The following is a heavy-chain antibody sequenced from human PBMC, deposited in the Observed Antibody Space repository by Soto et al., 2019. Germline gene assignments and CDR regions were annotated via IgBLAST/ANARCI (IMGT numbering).Heavy chain of an antibody. CDR3: AREGSAPYYYYGMDV. Sequence: QVQLEQSGAEVKKPGDSMKVSCKASGYTFTTYGISWVRQAPGQGLEWMGWINGYNGNTDYPQKLQGRVNXTPXXSXGTAYMELRSLRSDDTAVYYCAREGSAPYYYYGMDVWGQGTTVTVSS. CDR2: INGYNGNT. D-gene: IGHD6-19*01. J-gene: IGHJ6*02. CDR1: GYTFTTYG. V-gene: IGHV1-18*01.